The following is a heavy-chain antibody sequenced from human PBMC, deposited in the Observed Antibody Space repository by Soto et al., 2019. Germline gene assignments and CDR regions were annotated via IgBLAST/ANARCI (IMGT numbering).Heavy chain of an antibody. Sequence: GASVKVSCKASGYTFTGYYMHWVRQAPGQGLEWMGWINPNSGGTNYAQKFQGWVTMTRDTSISTAYMELSRLRSDDTAVYYCARAPRRYCSSTSCSYFDYWGQGTLVTVSS. CDR3: ARAPRRYCSSTSCSYFDY. D-gene: IGHD2-2*01. CDR1: GYTFTGYY. J-gene: IGHJ4*02. V-gene: IGHV1-2*04. CDR2: INPNSGGT.